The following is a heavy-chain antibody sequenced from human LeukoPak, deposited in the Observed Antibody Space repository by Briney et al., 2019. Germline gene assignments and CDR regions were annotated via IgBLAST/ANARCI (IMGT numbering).Heavy chain of an antibody. J-gene: IGHJ4*02. Sequence: QSGRSLRLSCAASGFTVSSNYMSWVRQAPGKGLEWVSVIYSGGSTYYADSVKGRFTISRHNSKNTLYLQMNSLRAEDTAVYYCASQGRWLQFPFDYWGQGTLVTVSS. CDR2: IYSGGST. D-gene: IGHD5-24*01. CDR1: GFTVSSNY. V-gene: IGHV3-53*04. CDR3: ASQGRWLQFPFDY.